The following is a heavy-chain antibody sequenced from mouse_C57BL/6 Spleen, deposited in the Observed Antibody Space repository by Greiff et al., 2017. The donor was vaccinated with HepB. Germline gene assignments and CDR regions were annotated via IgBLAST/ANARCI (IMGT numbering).Heavy chain of an antibody. CDR3: ARKDYYGSSYHVYFDY. Sequence: VQLQQSGAELVKPGASVKISCKASGYAFSSYWMNWVKQRPGKGLEWIGQIYPGDGDTNYNGKFKGKATLTADKSSSTAYMQLSSLTSEDSAVYFWARKDYYGSSYHVYFDYWGQGTTLTVSS. CDR1: GYAFSSYW. D-gene: IGHD1-1*01. J-gene: IGHJ2*01. CDR2: IYPGDGDT. V-gene: IGHV1-80*01.